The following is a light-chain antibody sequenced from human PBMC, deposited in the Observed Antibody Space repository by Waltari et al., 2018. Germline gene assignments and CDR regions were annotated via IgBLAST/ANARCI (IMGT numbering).Light chain of an antibody. CDR1: QSVSSS. CDR2: GAT. V-gene: IGKV3-15*01. J-gene: IGKJ1*01. CDR3: LQRSNWPWT. Sequence: EIVMTQSPATLSLSPGERATLSCRASQSVSSSLAWFQQKPGQAPRLLIHGATSSATGIPDRFSGSGSGTDFTLTINSLEPEDVAIYYCLQRSNWPWTFGQGTKVEIK.